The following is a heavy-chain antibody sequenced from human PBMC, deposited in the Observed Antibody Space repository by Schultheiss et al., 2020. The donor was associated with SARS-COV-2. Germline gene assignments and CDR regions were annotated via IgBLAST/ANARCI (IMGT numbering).Heavy chain of an antibody. CDR3: ARGPRIQLWLHWYFDL. CDR2: IIPIFGTA. J-gene: IGHJ2*01. V-gene: IGHV1-69*13. D-gene: IGHD5-18*01. CDR1: GGTFSSYA. Sequence: SVKVSCKASGGTFSSYAISWVRQAPGQGLEWMGGIIPIFGTANYAQKFQGGVTITADESTSTAYMELRSLRSDDTAVYYCARGPRIQLWLHWYFDLWGRGTLVTVSS.